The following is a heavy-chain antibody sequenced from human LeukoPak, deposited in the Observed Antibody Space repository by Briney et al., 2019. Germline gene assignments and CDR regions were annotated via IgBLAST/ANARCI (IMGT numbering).Heavy chain of an antibody. V-gene: IGHV3-23*01. Sequence: PGGSLRLSCAASGFTFSSSAMSWVRQAPGKGLEWVSAISNNGGYTYYADSVKGRFTISRDNSKNTLYLQMNSLRAEDTAVYYCAKDKEASQYSSSSSAFDYWRQGTLVTVSS. CDR1: GFTFSSSA. J-gene: IGHJ4*02. CDR2: ISNNGGYT. CDR3: AKDKEASQYSSSSSAFDY. D-gene: IGHD6-6*01.